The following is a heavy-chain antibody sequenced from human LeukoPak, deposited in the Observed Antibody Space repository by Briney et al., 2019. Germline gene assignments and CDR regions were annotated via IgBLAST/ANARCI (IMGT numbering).Heavy chain of an antibody. CDR1: GFTFSSYW. Sequence: GGSLRLSCAASGFTFSSYWMSWVRQAPGEGLEWVAKINQDGTEKAYVDSVRGRFTISRDNAKNSLFLQMNSLRAEDTAVYYCATLFYDRGGGWGQGTLVTVSS. V-gene: IGHV3-7*03. CDR3: ATLFYDRGGG. CDR2: INQDGTEK. D-gene: IGHD3-22*01. J-gene: IGHJ4*02.